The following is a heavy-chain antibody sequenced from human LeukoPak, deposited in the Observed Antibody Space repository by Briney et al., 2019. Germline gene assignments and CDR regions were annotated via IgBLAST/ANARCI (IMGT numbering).Heavy chain of an antibody. CDR3: ARGHVIHPYNFDY. J-gene: IGHJ4*02. Sequence: PSETLSLTCTVSGGSISSGGYYWSWIRQHPGKGLEWIGYIYYSGSTYYNPSLKSRVTISVDTSKNQFSLKLSSVTEADTAVYYCARGHVIHPYNFDYWGQGTLVTVSS. CDR2: IYYSGST. V-gene: IGHV4-31*03. D-gene: IGHD3-10*01. CDR1: GGSISSGGYY.